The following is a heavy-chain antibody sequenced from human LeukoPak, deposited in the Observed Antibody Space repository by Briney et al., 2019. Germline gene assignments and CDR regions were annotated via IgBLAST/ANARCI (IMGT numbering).Heavy chain of an antibody. CDR2: VIATDAST. J-gene: IGHJ6*02. V-gene: IGHV3-23*01. D-gene: IGHD3-22*01. CDR1: GFTFTRYA. Sequence: GGSLRLSCAASGFTFTRYAMAWVRQAPGKGLEWVSNVIATDASTRYADSVRGRFTISRDNFRNTVYLQMNSLRAEDTAIYYCAKSSDSSGRYTHGLDVWGQGTTVTVSS. CDR3: AKSSDSSGRYTHGLDV.